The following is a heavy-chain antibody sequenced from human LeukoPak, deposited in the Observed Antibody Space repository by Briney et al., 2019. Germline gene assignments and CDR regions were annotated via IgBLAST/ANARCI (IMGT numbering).Heavy chain of an antibody. CDR2: ISYDGSNK. CDR3: AKDNGSGSYYTTYYFDY. J-gene: IGHJ4*02. D-gene: IGHD3-10*01. V-gene: IGHV3-30-3*01. Sequence: GRSLRLSCAASGFTFSSYAMHWVRQAPGKGLEWVAVISYDGSNKYYADSVKGRFTISRDNSKNTLYLQMNSLRAEDTAVYYCAKDNGSGSYYTTYYFDYWGQGTLVTVSS. CDR1: GFTFSSYA.